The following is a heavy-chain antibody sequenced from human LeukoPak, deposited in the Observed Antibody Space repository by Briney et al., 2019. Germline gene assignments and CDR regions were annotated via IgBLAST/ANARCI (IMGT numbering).Heavy chain of an antibody. V-gene: IGHV3-30*18. CDR2: ISYDGSNK. CDR1: GFSFSNYG. J-gene: IGHJ3*02. Sequence: GRSLRLSCVASGFSFSNYGMHWVRQAPGKGLEWVAVISYDGSNKYYADSVKGRFTISRDNSKNTLYLQMNSLRAEDTAVYYCAKDRRDGYNPDAFDIWGQGTVVTVSS. D-gene: IGHD5-24*01. CDR3: AKDRRDGYNPDAFDI.